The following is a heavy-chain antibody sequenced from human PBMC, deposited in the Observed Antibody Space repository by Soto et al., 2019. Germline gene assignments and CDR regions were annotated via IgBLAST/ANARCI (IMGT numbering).Heavy chain of an antibody. J-gene: IGHJ4*02. CDR3: ARVLAGEWELRGIGS. Sequence: QVQLQESGPGLVKPSQTLSLTCTVSGGSISSGGYYWSWIRQHPGKGLEWIGYIYYSGSTYYNPSLKSRVTISVDTFKNQFALKLSSVTAADTAVYYCARVLAGEWELRGIGSWGQGTLVTVSS. D-gene: IGHD1-26*01. V-gene: IGHV4-31*03. CDR1: GGSISSGGYY. CDR2: IYYSGST.